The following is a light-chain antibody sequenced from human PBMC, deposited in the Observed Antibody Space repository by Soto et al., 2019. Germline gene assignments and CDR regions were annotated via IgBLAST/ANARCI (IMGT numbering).Light chain of an antibody. CDR1: SSDVGSYNL. Sequence: QSALTQPASVSGSPGQSITISCTGTSSDVGSYNLVSWFQQHPGKAPKVLIYEGTKRPSGVSNRFSGPKSAHTASLTISGLQAEDEADYYFCSYVCSSTVFGGGPKLTVL. J-gene: IGLJ3*02. V-gene: IGLV2-23*01. CDR2: EGT. CDR3: CSYVCSSTV.